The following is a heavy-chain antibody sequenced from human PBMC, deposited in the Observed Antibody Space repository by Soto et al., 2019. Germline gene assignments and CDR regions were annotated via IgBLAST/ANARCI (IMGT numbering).Heavy chain of an antibody. Sequence: EVQLLESGGGLVQPGGSLRLSCAASGFTFNSYAMSWVRQAPGKGLEWVSAISGIGGTTYYADSVKGRFTISRDNSKNTLYLQMNSLRAEDTAVYYCAREYSSGWKTFDYWGQGILVTVSS. CDR1: GFTFNSYA. V-gene: IGHV3-23*01. CDR2: ISGIGGTT. J-gene: IGHJ4*02. CDR3: AREYSSGWKTFDY. D-gene: IGHD6-19*01.